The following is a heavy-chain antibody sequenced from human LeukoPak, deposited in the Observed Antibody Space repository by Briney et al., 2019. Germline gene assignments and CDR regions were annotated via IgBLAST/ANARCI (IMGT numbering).Heavy chain of an antibody. V-gene: IGHV4-39*07. CDR3: ARDYSSGWDDY. CDR2: GDYSGGT. D-gene: IGHD6-19*01. J-gene: IGHJ4*02. Sequence: SETLSLTCTVSGGSISSVKDYWAWIRQPPGKGLEWIASGDYSGGTNYNPSLKGRVTISVDRSKNQFSLNLSSVTAADTAVYYCARDYSSGWDDYWGQGTLVTVSS. CDR1: GGSISSVKDY.